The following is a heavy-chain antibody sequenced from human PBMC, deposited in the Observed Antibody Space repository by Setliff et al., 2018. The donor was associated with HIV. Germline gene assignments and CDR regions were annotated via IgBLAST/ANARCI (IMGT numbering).Heavy chain of an antibody. CDR1: GGSISSNSYY. CDR2: IYYSGST. D-gene: IGHD5-12*01. CDR3: ARQGGYSGYGFYYYYYYMDV. J-gene: IGHJ6*03. Sequence: PSETLSLTCTVSGGSISSNSYYWGWIRQPPGKGLEWIGSIYYSGSTYYNLSLKSRVTISVDTSKNQFSLKLSSVTAADTAVYYCARQGGYSGYGFYYYYYYMDVWGKGTTVTVSS. V-gene: IGHV4-39*01.